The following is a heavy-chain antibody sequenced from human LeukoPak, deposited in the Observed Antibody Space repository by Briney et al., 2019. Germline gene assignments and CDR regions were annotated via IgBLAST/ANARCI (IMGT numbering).Heavy chain of an antibody. Sequence: GGSLRLSCAASGFTFSSYAMSWVRQAPGKGLEWVSAISGSGGSTYYADSVKGRFTISRDNSKNTLYLRMNSLRAEDTAVYYCAKERLSIAARHDAFDIWGQGTMVTVSS. J-gene: IGHJ3*02. V-gene: IGHV3-23*01. CDR3: AKERLSIAARHDAFDI. CDR1: GFTFSSYA. CDR2: ISGSGGST. D-gene: IGHD6-6*01.